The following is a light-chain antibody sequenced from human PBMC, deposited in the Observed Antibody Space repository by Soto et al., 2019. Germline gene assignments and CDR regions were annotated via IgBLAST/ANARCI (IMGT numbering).Light chain of an antibody. V-gene: IGKV3-15*01. CDR1: QSVSSN. J-gene: IGKJ1*01. CDR3: QQSET. Sequence: EIGMMQSPATLSVSGGERATLSCRASQSVSSNLAWYQQKPGQAPRLLIYGASTRATGIPARFSGSGSGTEFTLTISSLQSEDFAVYSCQQSETFGQGTKVDI. CDR2: GAS.